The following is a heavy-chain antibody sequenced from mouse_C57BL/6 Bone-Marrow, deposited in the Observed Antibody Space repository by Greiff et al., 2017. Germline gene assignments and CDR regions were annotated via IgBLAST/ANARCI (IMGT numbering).Heavy chain of an antibody. Sequence: VHLVESGAELARPGASVKLSCKASGYTFTSYGISWVKQRTGQGLEWIGEIYPRSGNTYYNEKFKGKATLTADKSSSTAYMELRSLTSEDSAVYFCAREDYDKMAWFAYWGQGTLVTGSA. CDR1: GYTFTSYG. CDR3: AREDYDKMAWFAY. V-gene: IGHV1-81*01. J-gene: IGHJ3*01. CDR2: IYPRSGNT. D-gene: IGHD2-4*01.